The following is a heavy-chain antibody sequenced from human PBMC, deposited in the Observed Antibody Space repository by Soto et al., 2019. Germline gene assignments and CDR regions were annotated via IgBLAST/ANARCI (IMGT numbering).Heavy chain of an antibody. CDR2: ISSSGSTI. Sequence: GGSLRLSCAASGFTFSSYEMNWVRQAPGKGLEWVSYISSSGSTIYYADSVKGRFTISRDNAKNSLYLQMNSLRAEDTAVYYCARDITTYYYDSSEGGPWGQGTLVTVSS. J-gene: IGHJ5*02. V-gene: IGHV3-48*03. CDR3: ARDITTYYYDSSEGGP. CDR1: GFTFSSYE. D-gene: IGHD3-22*01.